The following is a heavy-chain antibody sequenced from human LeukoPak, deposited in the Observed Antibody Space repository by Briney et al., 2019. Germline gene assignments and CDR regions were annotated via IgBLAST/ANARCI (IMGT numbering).Heavy chain of an antibody. Sequence: GGSLRLSCAASGITLSSHAMDWVRQPPGKGLEWVSAFTGGGTTYYADSVKGRFTVSRDNSKNTLYLQMNSLRAEDTAIYYCARDPRGAWYFDLWGRGTLVTVSS. J-gene: IGHJ2*01. V-gene: IGHV3-23*01. D-gene: IGHD3-10*01. CDR1: GITLSSHA. CDR3: ARDPRGAWYFDL. CDR2: FTGGGTT.